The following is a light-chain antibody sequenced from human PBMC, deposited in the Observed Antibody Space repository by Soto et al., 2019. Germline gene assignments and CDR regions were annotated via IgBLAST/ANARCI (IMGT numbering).Light chain of an antibody. CDR3: AAWDDSLTGWV. J-gene: IGLJ3*02. CDR2: RNN. CDR1: RSNIGTNY. V-gene: IGLV1-47*01. Sequence: QSVLTQPPSASGTPGQRVTISCSGSRSNIGTNYVYWYQHLPGTAPKLLIYRNNEWPSGVPERFSGAKSGTSASLAISGLRSEDEGDYYCAAWDDSLTGWVFGGGTKVTV.